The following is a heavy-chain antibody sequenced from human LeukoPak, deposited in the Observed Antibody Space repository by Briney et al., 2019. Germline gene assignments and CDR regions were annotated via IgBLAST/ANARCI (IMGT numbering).Heavy chain of an antibody. D-gene: IGHD3-22*01. Sequence: TLSLPCCVSGGSISSGDYYWSWIRQFPGKGLEWIVNIHYSGSAYYNPSLKSRASTSVDASKIQLSLKLSSVTAADTAVYYCARRRADDTSDYYNWFDSWGQGTLVTVSS. CDR1: GGSISSGDYY. CDR3: ARRRADDTSDYYNWFDS. CDR2: IHYSGSA. J-gene: IGHJ5*01. V-gene: IGHV4-31*03.